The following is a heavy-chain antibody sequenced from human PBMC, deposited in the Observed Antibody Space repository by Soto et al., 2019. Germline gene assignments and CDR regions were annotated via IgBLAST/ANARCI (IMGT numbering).Heavy chain of an antibody. CDR3: AKDRGYCSSTSCYTYNWFDP. J-gene: IGHJ5*02. Sequence: PGGSLRLSCAASGFTSSSYGMHWVRQAPGKGLEWVAVISYDGSNKYYADSVKGRFTISRDNSKNTLYLQMNSLRAEDTAVYYCAKDRGYCSSTSCYTYNWFDPWGQGTLVTVSS. CDR2: ISYDGSNK. V-gene: IGHV3-30*18. CDR1: GFTSSSYG. D-gene: IGHD2-2*02.